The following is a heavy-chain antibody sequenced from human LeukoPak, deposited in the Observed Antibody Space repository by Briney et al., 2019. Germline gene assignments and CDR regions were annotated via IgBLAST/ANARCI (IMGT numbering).Heavy chain of an antibody. CDR3: ARDGWFGELLPGY. V-gene: IGHV4-59*01. J-gene: IGHJ4*02. CDR1: GGSISSYY. Sequence: SETLSLTCTVSGGSISSYYWSWIRQPPGKGLEWIGYIYYSGSTNYNPSLKSRVTISVDTSKNQFSLKLSSVTAADTAVYYCARDGWFGELLPGYWGQGTLVTVSS. D-gene: IGHD3-10*01. CDR2: IYYSGST.